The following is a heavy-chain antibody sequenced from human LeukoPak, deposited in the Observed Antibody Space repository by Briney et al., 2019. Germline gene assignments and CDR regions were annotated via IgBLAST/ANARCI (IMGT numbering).Heavy chain of an antibody. CDR1: GYTFTGYY. J-gene: IGHJ3*02. CDR3: ARWGDYYDSSGYAENAFDI. D-gene: IGHD3-22*01. V-gene: IGHV1-2*02. Sequence: ASVKVSCKASGYTFTGYYIHWVRQAPGQGLEWMGWINPNSGGTNYAQKFQGRVTMTRDTYISTAYMELSRMRSDDTAVYYCARWGDYYDSSGYAENAFDIWGQGTMVTVSS. CDR2: INPNSGGT.